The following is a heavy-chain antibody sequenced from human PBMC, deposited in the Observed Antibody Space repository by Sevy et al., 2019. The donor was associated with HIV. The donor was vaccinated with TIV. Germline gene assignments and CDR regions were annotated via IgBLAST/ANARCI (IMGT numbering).Heavy chain of an antibody. CDR3: AGGCYYYDSSGYYWP. V-gene: IGHV1-2*02. CDR1: GYTFTGYY. J-gene: IGHJ5*02. CDR2: INPNSGGT. Sequence: ASVKVSCKASGYTFTGYYMHWVRQAPGQGLEWMGWINPNSGGTNYAQKLQGRVTMTRDTSISTAYMELARVRSDDTAAYYGAGGCYYYDSSGYYWPWGQGTLVTVSS. D-gene: IGHD3-22*01.